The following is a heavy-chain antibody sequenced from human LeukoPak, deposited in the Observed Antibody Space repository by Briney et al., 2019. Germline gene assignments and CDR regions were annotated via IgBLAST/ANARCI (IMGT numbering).Heavy chain of an antibody. Sequence: RGSLRLSCSASGFTYTDYSMSWVRQVPGKGLEWVSGLGRTGEYKYYADSVKGRFTISRDNSKDMVFLQMNSLRAEDPAIYYCXXXXXXXXXMPMDAWGQGTTV. J-gene: IGHJ6*02. CDR2: LGRTGEYK. CDR1: GFTYTDYS. D-gene: IGHD2-2*01. V-gene: IGHV3-23*01. CDR3: XXXXXXXXXMPMDA.